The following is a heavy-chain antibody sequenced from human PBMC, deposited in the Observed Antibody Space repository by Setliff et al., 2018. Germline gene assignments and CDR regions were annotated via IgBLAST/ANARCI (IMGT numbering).Heavy chain of an antibody. CDR2: IIPMFDTG. D-gene: IGHD3-22*01. CDR3: ARVTMIVLSRRAFDI. Sequence: SVKVSCKASGGTFGSSALSWVRQAPGQGLEWMGGIIPMFDTGIYAEKFQGRVTLSADESTSTVYMELTRLRPEDTAVYYCARVTMIVLSRRAFDIWGQGTMVTVS. CDR1: GGTFGSSA. V-gene: IGHV1-69*13. J-gene: IGHJ3*02.